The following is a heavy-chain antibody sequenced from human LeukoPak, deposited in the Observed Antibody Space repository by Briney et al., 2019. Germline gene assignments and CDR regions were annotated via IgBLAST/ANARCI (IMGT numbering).Heavy chain of an antibody. CDR1: GFTFSSYS. J-gene: IGHJ6*03. CDR2: ISSSSSYI. D-gene: IGHD3-22*01. Sequence: GGSLRLSCAASGFTFSSYSMNWVRQAPGKGLEWVSSISSSSSYIYYADSVKGRFTISRDNAKNSLYLQMNSLRAEDTAVYYCARDRYYYDSSGPTGEHYYYYMDVWGKGTTVTVSS. V-gene: IGHV3-21*01. CDR3: ARDRYYYDSSGPTGEHYYYYMDV.